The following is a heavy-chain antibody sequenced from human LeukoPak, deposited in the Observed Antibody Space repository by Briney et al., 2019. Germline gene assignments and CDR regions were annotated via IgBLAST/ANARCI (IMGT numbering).Heavy chain of an antibody. Sequence: GGSLRLSCAASGFTFSGSAMHWVRQAPGKGLEWVSAISGSGGSTYYADSVKGRFTISRDNSKNTLYLQMNSLRAEDTAVYYCAKVGTYSSYGEYFDYWGQGTLVTVSS. CDR3: AKVGTYSSYGEYFDY. CDR2: ISGSGGST. V-gene: IGHV3-23*01. D-gene: IGHD6-6*01. CDR1: GFTFSGSA. J-gene: IGHJ4*02.